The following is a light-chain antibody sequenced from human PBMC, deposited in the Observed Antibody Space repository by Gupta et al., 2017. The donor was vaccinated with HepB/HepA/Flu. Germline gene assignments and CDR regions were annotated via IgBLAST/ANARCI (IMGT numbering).Light chain of an antibody. CDR1: CLRSYY. Sequence: SSELTQDPAVSVAFGQTVRITCQGDCLRSYYASWYQQKPGQAAVPGIECKNNRTSGIPNRFSFVSSCNTAALISTAAQAEGEADDYYNSPDSSSKGNLVFGGGTKLTVL. CDR3: NSPDSSSKGNLV. J-gene: IGLJ2*01. CDR2: CKN. V-gene: IGLV3-19*01.